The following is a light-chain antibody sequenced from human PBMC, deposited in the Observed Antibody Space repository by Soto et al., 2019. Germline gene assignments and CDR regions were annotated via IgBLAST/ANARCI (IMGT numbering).Light chain of an antibody. CDR1: SSDVGGYDY. Sequence: QSALTQPASVSGSPGQSITISCTGTSSDVGGYDYVSWYQQHPGKAPKLLIYDVSTRPSGVSNRFSASKSGNTASLTISGLQAEDEADYFCSSYTTSSTLDVIFGGGTKLTVL. V-gene: IGLV2-14*03. CDR2: DVS. CDR3: SSYTTSSTLDVI. J-gene: IGLJ2*01.